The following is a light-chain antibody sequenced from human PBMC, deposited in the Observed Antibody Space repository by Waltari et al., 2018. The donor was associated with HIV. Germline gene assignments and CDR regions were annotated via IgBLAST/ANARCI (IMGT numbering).Light chain of an antibody. V-gene: IGKV4-1*01. CDR1: QSILSSSNNRKY. CDR3: HQYYTTPYT. CDR2: WAS. Sequence: DIVMTQSPDSLAVSLGERATMNCKSSQSILSSSNNRKYLAWYQQKPGQLPKLLIYWASSRDSGVPDRFIGRGSGTDFSLTISSLQAEDVAVYFCHQYYTTPYTFGQGTKLEIK. J-gene: IGKJ2*01.